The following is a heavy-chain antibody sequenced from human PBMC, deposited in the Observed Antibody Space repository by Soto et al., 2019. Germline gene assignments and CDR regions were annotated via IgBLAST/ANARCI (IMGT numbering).Heavy chain of an antibody. CDR3: ARVEVTTVTRFDY. V-gene: IGHV4-4*02. CDR1: GGSISSSNW. D-gene: IGHD4-17*01. CDR2: IYHSGST. Sequence: SETLSLTCAVSGGSISSSNWWSWVRQPPGKGLEWIGEIYHSGSTNYNPSLKSRVTISVDKSKNQFSLKLSSVTAADTAVSYWARVEVTTVTRFDYGGRGTLVTASS. J-gene: IGHJ4*02.